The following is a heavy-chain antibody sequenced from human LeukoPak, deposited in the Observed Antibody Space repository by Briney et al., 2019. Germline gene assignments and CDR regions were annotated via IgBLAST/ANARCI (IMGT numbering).Heavy chain of an antibody. J-gene: IGHJ4*02. Sequence: SETLSLTCTVSGGSISSYYWSWIRQPPGKGLEWIGYIYYSGSTNYNPSLKSRVTISVDTSKNQFSLKLSSMTAADTAVYYCASLSSPVYGSGSYHYWGQGTLVTVSS. CDR2: IYYSGST. V-gene: IGHV4-59*12. CDR1: GGSISSYY. D-gene: IGHD3-10*01. CDR3: ASLSSPVYGSGSYHY.